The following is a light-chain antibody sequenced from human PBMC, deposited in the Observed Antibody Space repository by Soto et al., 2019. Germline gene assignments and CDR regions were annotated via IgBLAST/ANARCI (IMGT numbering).Light chain of an antibody. CDR2: EVS. CDR1: SSDVGGYNY. V-gene: IGLV2-14*01. CDR3: SSYTSSTTLV. Sequence: QSALTQPASVSGSPGQSITISCTGTSSDVGGYNYVSWYQQHPGKAPKLIISEVSNRPSGISHRFSASKSGNTASLTNSGLQAEDEADYYCSSYTSSTTLVLGGGTKVTVL. J-gene: IGLJ2*01.